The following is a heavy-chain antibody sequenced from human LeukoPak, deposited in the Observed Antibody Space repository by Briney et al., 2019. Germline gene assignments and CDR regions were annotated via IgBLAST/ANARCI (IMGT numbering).Heavy chain of an antibody. Sequence: ASVKVSCKASGYTFTSYGISWVRQAPGQGPEWMGWISAYSTYNGNTNYAQKFQGRVTMTTDTSTSTAYMELRSLRSEDTAVYYCARDGSGDFWSGYAFDIWGQGTMVTVSS. CDR3: ARDGSGDFWSGYAFDI. J-gene: IGHJ3*02. CDR2: ISAYSTYNGNT. V-gene: IGHV1-18*01. CDR1: GYTFTSYG. D-gene: IGHD3-3*01.